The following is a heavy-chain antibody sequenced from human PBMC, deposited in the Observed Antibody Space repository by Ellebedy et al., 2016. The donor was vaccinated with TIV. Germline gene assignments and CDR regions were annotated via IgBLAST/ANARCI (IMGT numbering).Heavy chain of an antibody. V-gene: IGHV4-39*01. CDR3: ARHLPPRNMDFDF. Sequence: WVRQPPGKGLEWLGSIYFTGSTYTNPSVKSRLSMSVDTSKNQFSLKLTSVTATDTAVYYCARHLPPRNMDFDFWGQGTLVTVAS. J-gene: IGHJ4*02. CDR2: IYFTGST.